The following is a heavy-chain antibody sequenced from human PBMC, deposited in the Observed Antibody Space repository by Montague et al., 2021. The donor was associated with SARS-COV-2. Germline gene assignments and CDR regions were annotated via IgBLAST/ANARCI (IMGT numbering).Heavy chain of an antibody. Sequence: SETLSLTCSVSGGSINNYYWGWVRQSPGKGLEWIGYIDYSGSVTTSYKPSLKSRVSISVDTSENQFSLKLTSVTAADTAVYYCARRGGGEVFARFMYWYFDVWSRGSLVTVSS. CDR3: ARRGGGEVFARFMYWYFDV. D-gene: IGHD2-21*01. V-gene: IGHV4-59*13. CDR2: IDYSGSVTT. CDR1: GGSINNYY. J-gene: IGHJ2*01.